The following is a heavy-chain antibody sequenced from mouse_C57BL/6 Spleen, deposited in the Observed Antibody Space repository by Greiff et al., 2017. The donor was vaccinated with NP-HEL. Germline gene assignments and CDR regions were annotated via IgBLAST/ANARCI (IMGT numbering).Heavy chain of an antibody. D-gene: IGHD2-4*01. V-gene: IGHV1-4*01. CDR1: GYTFTSYT. Sequence: QVQLKESGAELARPGASVKMSCKASGYTFTSYTMHWVKQRPGQGLEWIGYINPSSGYTKYNQKFKDKATLTADKSSSTAYMQLSSLTSEDSAVYYCARLIYYDYDDYWGQGTTLTVSS. CDR2: INPSSGYT. CDR3: ARLIYYDYDDY. J-gene: IGHJ2*01.